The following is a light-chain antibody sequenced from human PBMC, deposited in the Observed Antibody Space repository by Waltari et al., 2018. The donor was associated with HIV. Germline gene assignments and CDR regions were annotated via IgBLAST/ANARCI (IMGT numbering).Light chain of an antibody. J-gene: IGLJ3*02. Sequence: QSVLTQPPSASGTPGQGVTISCSGRNSHVGRHSVFCYRQRPGTAPKLLIYDKDKRPSGVSARFSGSKSGTSASLASSGLRSDDEADYYCSAWDDSLSVVVFGGGTKLTVL. CDR1: NSHVGRHS. V-gene: IGLV1-47*01. CDR2: DKD. CDR3: SAWDDSLSVVV.